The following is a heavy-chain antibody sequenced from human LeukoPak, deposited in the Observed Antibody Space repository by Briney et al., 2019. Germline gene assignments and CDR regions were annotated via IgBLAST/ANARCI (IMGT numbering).Heavy chain of an antibody. CDR3: ARVIVVVTAIPNWFDP. CDR2: IYHSGST. D-gene: IGHD2-21*02. V-gene: IGHV4-4*02. CDR1: GGSISSSNW. J-gene: IGHJ5*02. Sequence: SETLSLTCAVSGGSISSSNWWSWVRQPPGKGLEWIGEIYHSGSTNYNPSLKSRVTISVDKSKNQFSLKLSSVTAADTAVYYCARVIVVVTAIPNWFDPWGQGTLVTVSS.